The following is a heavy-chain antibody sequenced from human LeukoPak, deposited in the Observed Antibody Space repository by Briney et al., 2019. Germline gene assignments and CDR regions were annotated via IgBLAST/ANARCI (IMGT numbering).Heavy chain of an antibody. J-gene: IGHJ4*02. D-gene: IGHD6-19*01. V-gene: IGHV3-74*01. CDR3: ARGYSSGWYLFGDY. Sequence: PGGSLRLSCAASGFIFSSYWMHWVRQAPGKGLVWVSRIISDGTTTTYADSVKGRFTISRDNAKNTLSLQMNSLSAEDTAVYYCARGYSSGWYLFGDYWGQGALVTVSS. CDR2: IISDGTTT. CDR1: GFIFSSYW.